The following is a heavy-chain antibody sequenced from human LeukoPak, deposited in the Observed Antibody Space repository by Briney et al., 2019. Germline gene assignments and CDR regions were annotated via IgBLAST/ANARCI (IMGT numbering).Heavy chain of an antibody. CDR1: GGSISSGSYY. CDR3: AHSGSWNARFDP. CDR2: IYTSGST. D-gene: IGHD1-1*01. V-gene: IGHV4-61*02. J-gene: IGHJ5*02. Sequence: PSETLSLTCTVSGGSISSGSYYWSWIRQPAGKGLEWIGRIYTSGSTNYNPSLKSRVTISVDTSKNQFSLKLSSVTAADTAVYYCAHSGSWNARFDPWGQGILVTVSS.